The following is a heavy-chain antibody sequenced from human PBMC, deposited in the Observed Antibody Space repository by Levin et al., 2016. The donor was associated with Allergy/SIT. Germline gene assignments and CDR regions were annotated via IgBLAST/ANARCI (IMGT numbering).Heavy chain of an antibody. D-gene: IGHD2-2*01. Sequence: WIRQPPGKGLEWVANINQDGREKYYLDSVRGRFTISRDNGKKFLYLQMNSLGVEDAGVYYCARGEPQLMILFDYWGQGAQVTVSS. J-gene: IGHJ4*02. V-gene: IGHV3-7*01. CDR3: ARGEPQLMILFDY. CDR2: INQDGREK.